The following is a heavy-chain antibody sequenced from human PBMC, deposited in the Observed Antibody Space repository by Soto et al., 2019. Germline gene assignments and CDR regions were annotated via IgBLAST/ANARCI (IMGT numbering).Heavy chain of an antibody. Sequence: KPSETLSLTCAVYGGSFSGYYWSWIRQPPGKGLEWIGEINHSGSTNYNPSLKSRVTISVDTSKNQFSLKLSSVTAADTAVYYCARGGPRYYYDSSGSRRGWFDPWGQGTLVTVSS. J-gene: IGHJ5*02. V-gene: IGHV4-34*01. CDR3: ARGGPRYYYDSSGSRRGWFDP. CDR1: GGSFSGYY. D-gene: IGHD3-22*01. CDR2: INHSGST.